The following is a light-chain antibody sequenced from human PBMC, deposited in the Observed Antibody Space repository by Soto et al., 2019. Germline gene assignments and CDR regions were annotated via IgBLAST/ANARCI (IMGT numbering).Light chain of an antibody. CDR3: QQYNEWPPWA. V-gene: IGKV3-15*01. CDR1: QTVRSS. CDR2: AAS. J-gene: IGKJ1*01. Sequence: DIVLTQSPGTLSLSPGERATLSCRASQTVRSSSLAWYQQKPGQAPRLLIYAASTRATGVPARFGGSGSGTEFTLTISSLQSEDFAVYYCQQYNEWPPWAFGQGTKVDI.